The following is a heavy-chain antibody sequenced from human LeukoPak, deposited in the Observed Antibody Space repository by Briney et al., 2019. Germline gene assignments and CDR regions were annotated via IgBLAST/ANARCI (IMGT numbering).Heavy chain of an antibody. CDR1: GYTFTSYG. V-gene: IGHV1-18*01. D-gene: IGHD5-12*01. CDR3: ARDRGIVATIGMNDY. CDR2: ISAYNGNT. J-gene: IGHJ4*02. Sequence: ASVKVSCKASGYTFTSYGISLVRQAPGQGLEGMGWISAYNGNTNYAQKLQGRVTMTTDTSTSTAYMELRSLRSDDTAVYYCARDRGIVATIGMNDYWGQGTLVTVSS.